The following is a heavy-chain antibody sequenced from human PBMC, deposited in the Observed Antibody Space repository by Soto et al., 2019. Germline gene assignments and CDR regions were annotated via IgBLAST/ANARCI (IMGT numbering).Heavy chain of an antibody. Sequence: PSETLSLTCAVYGGSFSGYYWSWIRQPPGKGLEWIGEINHSGSTNYNPSLKSRVTISVDTSKNQFPLKLSSVTAADTAVYYCARGHDIVVVPAAMPFDYWGQGTLVTVSS. J-gene: IGHJ4*02. D-gene: IGHD2-2*01. CDR1: GGSFSGYY. CDR3: ARGHDIVVVPAAMPFDY. CDR2: INHSGST. V-gene: IGHV4-34*01.